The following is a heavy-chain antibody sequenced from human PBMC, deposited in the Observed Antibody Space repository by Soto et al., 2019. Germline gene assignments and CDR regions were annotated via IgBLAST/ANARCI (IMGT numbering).Heavy chain of an antibody. V-gene: IGHV4-61*05. Sequence: PSETLSLTCTVSGGSISSSSYYWSWIRQPPGKGLEWIGYIYYSGSTNYNPSLKSRVTISVDTSKNQFSLKLSSVTAAGTAVYYCARLTVTFDYWGQGTLVTVSS. CDR1: GGSISSSSYY. J-gene: IGHJ4*02. D-gene: IGHD4-17*01. CDR3: ARLTVTFDY. CDR2: IYYSGST.